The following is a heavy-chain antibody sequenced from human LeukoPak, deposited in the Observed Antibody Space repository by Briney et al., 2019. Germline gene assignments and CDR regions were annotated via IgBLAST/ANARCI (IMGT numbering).Heavy chain of an antibody. CDR1: GGSFSGYY. J-gene: IGHJ3*02. CDR2: INHSGST. V-gene: IGHV4-34*01. Sequence: SETLSLTCAVYGGSFSGYYWSWIRQPPGKGLEWIGEINHSGSTNYNPSLKRRVTISVDTSKNQFSLKLSSVTAADTAVYYCAGTMMDDFDIWGQGTMVTVSS. D-gene: IGHD3-22*01. CDR3: AGTMMDDFDI.